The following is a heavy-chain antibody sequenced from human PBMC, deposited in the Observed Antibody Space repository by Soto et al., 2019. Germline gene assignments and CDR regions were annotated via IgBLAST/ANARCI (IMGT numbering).Heavy chain of an antibody. CDR1: GVSIKSDNW. CDR3: AKTASVLVAAGFDS. V-gene: IGHV4-4*02. Sequence: QVQLQESGPRLAKPSETLALVCSVSGVSIKSDNWWSWVRQSPGGGLEWIGEIYHSGSTTYHPSLDSRVTMSVDKSQNLFSLRLTSVTAADTAIYYCAKTASVLVAAGFDSWGQGILVTVSS. CDR2: IYHSGST. D-gene: IGHD2-15*01. J-gene: IGHJ4*02.